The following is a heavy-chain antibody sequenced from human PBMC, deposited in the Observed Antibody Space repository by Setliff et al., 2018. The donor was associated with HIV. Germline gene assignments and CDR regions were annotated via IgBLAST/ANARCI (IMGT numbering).Heavy chain of an antibody. CDR2: INQDGSEK. CDR3: ARGPSGSTIAAQTGYFDY. V-gene: IGHV3-7*03. CDR1: GFTFSTSW. Sequence: PGGSLRLSCAASGFTFSTSWMTWVRQAPGKGLEWVANINQDGSEKYYVDSVKGRFTISRDNTEKSLYLQMNSLRAEDTAIYYCARGPSGSTIAAQTGYFDYWGQGTLVTVSS. D-gene: IGHD5-12*01. J-gene: IGHJ4*02.